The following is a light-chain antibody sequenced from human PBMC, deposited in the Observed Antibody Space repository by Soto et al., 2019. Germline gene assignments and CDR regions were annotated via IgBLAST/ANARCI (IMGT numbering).Light chain of an antibody. CDR3: QQYNSYFPYT. V-gene: IGKV1-5*03. CDR1: QIISRW. CDR2: KAS. Sequence: DIQMTQSPSTLSVSVGDRVTITCRASQIISRWLAWYQQKPGKAPKLLIYKASALESGVPSRFSGSGSGTEFTLTISSLQPDDFASYCCQQYNSYFPYTFGQGTKLEIK. J-gene: IGKJ2*01.